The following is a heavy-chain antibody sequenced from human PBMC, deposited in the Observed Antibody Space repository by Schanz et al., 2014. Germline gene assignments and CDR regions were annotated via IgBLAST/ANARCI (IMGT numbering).Heavy chain of an antibody. CDR1: GFTFSSYS. V-gene: IGHV3-7*01. D-gene: IGHD7-27*01. J-gene: IGHJ4*02. CDR2: IKQDGSEK. Sequence: EVQLVESGGGLVQPGGSLRLSCAASGFTFSSYSMNWVRQAPGEGLEWVANIKQDGSEKYYVDSVKGRFTISRDNAKNSLYLQMNSLRPEDTAVYYCAKYGGELGVSFEYWGQGTLVTVSS. CDR3: AKYGGELGVSFEY.